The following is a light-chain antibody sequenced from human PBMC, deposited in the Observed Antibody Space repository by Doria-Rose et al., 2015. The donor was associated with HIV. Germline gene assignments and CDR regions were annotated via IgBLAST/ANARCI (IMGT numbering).Light chain of an antibody. CDR3: QQYYSYPPT. CDR1: QDISNY. CDR2: AAS. J-gene: IGKJ1*01. Sequence: TQSPSSLSASTGDRVTITCRASQDISNYLAWYQQKPGKAPKLLIYAASTLQSGVPSRFSGSGPGTDFTLTISYLQSEDFATYYCQQYYSYPPTFGQGTKVEVK. V-gene: IGKV1-8*01.